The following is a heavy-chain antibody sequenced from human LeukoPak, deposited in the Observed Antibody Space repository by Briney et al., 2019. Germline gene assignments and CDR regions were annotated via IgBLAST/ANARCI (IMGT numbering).Heavy chain of an antibody. J-gene: IGHJ4*02. CDR1: GYTFTSYG. V-gene: IGHV1-18*01. D-gene: IGHD6-13*01. Sequence: GASVKVSCKASGYTFTSYGISWVRQAPGQGLEWMGWISAYNGNTNYAQKLQGRVTMTTDTSTSTAYMELRSLRSGDTAVYYCARGQDSSSWHGGSYYWGQGTLVTVSS. CDR2: ISAYNGNT. CDR3: ARGQDSSSWHGGSYY.